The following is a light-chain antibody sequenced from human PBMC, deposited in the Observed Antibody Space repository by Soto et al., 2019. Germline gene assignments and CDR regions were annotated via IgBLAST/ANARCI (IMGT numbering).Light chain of an antibody. CDR1: TSNLGAGYD. V-gene: IGLV1-40*01. Sequence: QSVLTQPPSVSGAPGQRVTLSCTGNTSNLGAGYDVHWYQQLPGAAPKLVIFGNRNRPSGVPERFSGSKSGTSASLAITGLQAEDEAYYYCPAYDYILTASAFGGGTKLPVL. CDR2: GNR. J-gene: IGLJ3*02. CDR3: PAYDYILTASA.